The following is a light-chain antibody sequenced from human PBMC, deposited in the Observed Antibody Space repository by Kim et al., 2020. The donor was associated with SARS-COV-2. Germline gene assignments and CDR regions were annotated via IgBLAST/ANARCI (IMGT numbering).Light chain of an antibody. CDR1: SSNVGACYH. CDR3: QSYNSSTTWA. V-gene: IGLV2-14*03. Sequence: QSVLTQPPSVSGSPGQSITISCTGTSSNVGACYHVPWYQQHPGTAPKVLIYDINNRPSGVSDRFSGSKSGNTASLTITGLQAEDEADYYCQSYNSSTTWAFGGGTKLTVL. J-gene: IGLJ2*01. CDR2: DIN.